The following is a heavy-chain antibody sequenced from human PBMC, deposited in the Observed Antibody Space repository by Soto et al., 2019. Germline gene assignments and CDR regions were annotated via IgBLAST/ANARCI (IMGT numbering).Heavy chain of an antibody. D-gene: IGHD5-18*01. Sequence: SETLSLTCAVSGGSISSGGYSWSWIRQPPGKGLEWIGYIYHSGSTYYNPSLKSRVTISVDRSKNQFSLKLSSVTAADTAVYYCARGVDTAMYYYYYGMDVWGQGTTVTVSS. CDR1: GGSISSGGYS. V-gene: IGHV4-30-2*01. CDR3: ARGVDTAMYYYYYGMDV. CDR2: IYHSGST. J-gene: IGHJ6*02.